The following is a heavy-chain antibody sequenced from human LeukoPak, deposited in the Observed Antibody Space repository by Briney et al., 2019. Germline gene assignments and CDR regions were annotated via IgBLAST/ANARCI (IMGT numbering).Heavy chain of an antibody. D-gene: IGHD6-13*01. J-gene: IGHJ6*02. CDR1: GGSFSGYY. CDR3: ARRGTVAAVDYGMDV. Sequence: PSETLSLTCAVYGGSFSGYYWSWIRQPPGKGLEWIGEINHSGSTNYNPSLKSRVTISVDTSKNQFSLKLSSVTAADTAVYYCARRGTVAAVDYGMDVWGQGTTVTVSS. V-gene: IGHV4-34*01. CDR2: INHSGST.